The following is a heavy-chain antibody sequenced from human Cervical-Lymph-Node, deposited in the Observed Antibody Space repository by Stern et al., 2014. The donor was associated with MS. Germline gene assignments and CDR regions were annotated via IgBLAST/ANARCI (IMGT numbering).Heavy chain of an antibody. Sequence: QVQLQESGPGLVKPSQTLSLSCTVSGGSISNGVYYWIWVRQPAGKGLEWIGRVGSGETPNSTPSLKIVVTMSVDASKTQSSVRRSSVTAADTAVYYCARDSGSSYGIGWLDPWGQGTLVTVSS. D-gene: IGHD1-26*01. V-gene: IGHV4-61*02. CDR3: ARDSGSSYGIGWLDP. CDR1: GGSISNGVYY. CDR2: VGSGETP. J-gene: IGHJ5*02.